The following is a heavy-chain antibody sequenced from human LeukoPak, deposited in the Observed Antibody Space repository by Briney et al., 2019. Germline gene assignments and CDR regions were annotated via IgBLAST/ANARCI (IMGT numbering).Heavy chain of an antibody. V-gene: IGHV4-4*07. CDR3: ARGEKYYYDSSGYYYFDY. Sequence: SETLSLTCTVSGGSISSYYWSWIRQPAGKGLEWIGRIYTSGSTNYNPSLKSRVTMSVDTSKNQFSLKLSSVTAADTAVYYCARGEKYYYDSSGYYYFDYWGLGTLVTVSS. J-gene: IGHJ4*02. CDR1: GGSISSYY. D-gene: IGHD3-22*01. CDR2: IYTSGST.